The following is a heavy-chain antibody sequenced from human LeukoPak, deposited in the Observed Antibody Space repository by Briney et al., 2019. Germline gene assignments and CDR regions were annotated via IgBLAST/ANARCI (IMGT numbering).Heavy chain of an antibody. J-gene: IGHJ4*02. CDR1: GYSFTSHW. CDR2: IYPGDSDT. Sequence: GESLKISCEGSGYSFTSHWIGWVRQMPGKGLEWMGIIYPGDSDTRYSPSFQAQVTISADKSISIAYLEWSSLKASDTAMYYCVRPITGYGSGTYYPKYFDYWGQGTLVTVSS. D-gene: IGHD3-10*01. V-gene: IGHV5-51*01. CDR3: VRPITGYGSGTYYPKYFDY.